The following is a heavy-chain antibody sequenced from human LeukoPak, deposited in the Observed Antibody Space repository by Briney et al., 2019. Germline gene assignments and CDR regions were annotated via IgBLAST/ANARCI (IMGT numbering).Heavy chain of an antibody. V-gene: IGHV4-34*01. CDR3: AREDPSFSPLVL. Sequence: PSETLSLTCAVYGWSFSEDYWTWIRQPPARGLEWIGEINDSGDTRSNPSRKSRVSISPDTSRNQFSLNMSSVTDADTAVYYCAREDPSFSPLVLWGQGSLITVSS. CDR1: GWSFSEDY. J-gene: IGHJ5*02. D-gene: IGHD3-10*01. CDR2: INDSGDT.